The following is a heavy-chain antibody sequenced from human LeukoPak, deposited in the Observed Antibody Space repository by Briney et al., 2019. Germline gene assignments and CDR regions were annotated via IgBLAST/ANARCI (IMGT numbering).Heavy chain of an antibody. D-gene: IGHD3-16*02. CDR3: ARDHHDYVWGSYRPFDY. CDR2: INPNSGGT. CDR1: GYTFTSYG. V-gene: IGHV1-2*06. Sequence: ASVKVSCKASGYTFTSYGISWVRQAPGQGLEWMGRINPNSGGTNYAQKFQGRVTMTRDTSISTAYMELSRLRSDDTAVYYCARDHHDYVWGSYRPFDYWGQGTLVTVSS. J-gene: IGHJ4*02.